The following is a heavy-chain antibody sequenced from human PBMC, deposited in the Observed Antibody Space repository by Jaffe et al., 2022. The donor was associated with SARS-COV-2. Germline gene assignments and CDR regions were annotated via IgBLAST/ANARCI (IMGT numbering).Heavy chain of an antibody. Sequence: EVRLVESGGGLVQPGGSLRLSCAASGFTFHNYWMNWVRQAPGKGLEWVANMNQDGSDKYYVDSLKGRFTISRDNAKSTLYLQVSSLRVEDTAVYYCARGFDYNLDYWGQGTLVTVSS. CDR1: GFTFHNYW. D-gene: IGHD4-4*01. CDR2: MNQDGSDK. J-gene: IGHJ4*02. CDR3: ARGFDYNLDY. V-gene: IGHV3-7*03.